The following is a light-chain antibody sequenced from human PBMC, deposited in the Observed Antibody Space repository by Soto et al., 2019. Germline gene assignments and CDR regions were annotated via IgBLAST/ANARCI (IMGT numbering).Light chain of an antibody. CDR1: SGSIASNY. CDR3: QSYDSSNPVV. V-gene: IGLV6-57*04. CDR2: EDN. Sequence: LTQPHSVSESPGKTVTISCTRSSGSIASNYVQWYQQRPGSAPTTVIYEDNQRPSGVPDRFSGSIDSSSNSASLTISGLKTEDEAAYYCQSYDSSNPVVFGGGTQLTVL. J-gene: IGLJ2*01.